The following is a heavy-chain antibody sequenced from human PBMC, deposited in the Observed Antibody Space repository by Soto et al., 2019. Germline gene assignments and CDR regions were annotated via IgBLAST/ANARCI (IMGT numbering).Heavy chain of an antibody. D-gene: IGHD4-17*01. Sequence: ASVKVSCKASGGTFSSYTISWVRQAPGQGLEWMGRIIAINGITNYSQKFQGRVTITRDTSTSTAYMELSSLRSEDTAVYYCARDYYGGNDYWGQGTLVTVSS. V-gene: IGHV1-69*04. CDR3: ARDYYGGNDY. J-gene: IGHJ4*02. CDR2: IIAINGIT. CDR1: GGTFSSYT.